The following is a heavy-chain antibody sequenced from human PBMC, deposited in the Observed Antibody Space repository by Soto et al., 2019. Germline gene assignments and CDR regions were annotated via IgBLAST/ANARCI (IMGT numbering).Heavy chain of an antibody. Sequence: SETLSLTCTVSGGSISSYYWSWIRQPPGKGLEWIGYIYYSGSTNYNPSLKSRVTISVDTSKNQFSLKLSSVTAADTAVYYCARHSPYGDYDLDYWGQGTLVTVSS. CDR3: ARHSPYGDYDLDY. CDR1: GGSISSYY. V-gene: IGHV4-59*08. D-gene: IGHD4-17*01. J-gene: IGHJ4*02. CDR2: IYYSGST.